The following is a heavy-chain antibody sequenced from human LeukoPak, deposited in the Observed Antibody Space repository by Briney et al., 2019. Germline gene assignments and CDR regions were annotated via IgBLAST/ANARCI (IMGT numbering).Heavy chain of an antibody. Sequence: SETLSLTCTVSGGSISSGGYYWSWIRQHPGKGLEWIGYIYYSGSTYYNPSLKSRVTISVDTSKNQFSLKLSSVTAADTAVYYCARASSARGAYFDYWGQGTLVIVSS. V-gene: IGHV4-31*03. D-gene: IGHD5-18*01. CDR3: ARASSARGAYFDY. CDR2: IYYSGST. CDR1: GGSISSGGYY. J-gene: IGHJ4*02.